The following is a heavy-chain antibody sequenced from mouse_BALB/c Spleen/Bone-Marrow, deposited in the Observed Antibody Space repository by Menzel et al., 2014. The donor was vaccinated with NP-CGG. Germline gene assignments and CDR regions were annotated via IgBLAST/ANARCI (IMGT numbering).Heavy chain of an antibody. CDR3: ARNEHSGFAY. Sequence: VHLRQSGPALVRPSQARPIACPASGSSLTGYGIHWVRQFPGKGLVWLGVIGLGGSTDYNAAYISRLSISKDNSKSQVFFKMNSLQANDTAIYYCARNEHSGFAYWGQGTLVTVSA. D-gene: IGHD3-1*01. J-gene: IGHJ3*01. CDR2: IGLGGST. V-gene: IGHV2-2*02. CDR1: GSSLTGYG.